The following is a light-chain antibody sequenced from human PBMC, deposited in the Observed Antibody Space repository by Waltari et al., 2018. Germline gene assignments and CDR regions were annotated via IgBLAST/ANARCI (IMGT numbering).Light chain of an antibody. CDR3: QSYDSSLSGVV. V-gene: IGLV1-40*01. J-gene: IGLJ2*01. CDR2: GNS. CDR1: SSNIGAGYD. Sequence: QSVLTQPPSVSGAPGQRVTISRTGSSSNIGAGYDVHWYQQRPGTAPKLLLYGNSNRPSGVPDRFSGSKSGTSASLAITGLQAEDEADYYCQSYDSSLSGVVFGGGTKLTVL.